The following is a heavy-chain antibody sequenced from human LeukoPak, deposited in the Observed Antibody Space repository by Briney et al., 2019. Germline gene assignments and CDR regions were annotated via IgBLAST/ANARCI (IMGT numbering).Heavy chain of an antibody. D-gene: IGHD2-21*01. Sequence: ASVNVSCKASGYTFTSYDINWVRQATGQGLEWMGWMNPNSGNTGYAQKFQGRVTMTRNTSISTAYMELSSLRSEDTAVYYCARGLSISRRFDYWGQGTLVTVSS. CDR2: MNPNSGNT. CDR1: GYTFTSYD. V-gene: IGHV1-8*01. CDR3: ARGLSISRRFDY. J-gene: IGHJ4*02.